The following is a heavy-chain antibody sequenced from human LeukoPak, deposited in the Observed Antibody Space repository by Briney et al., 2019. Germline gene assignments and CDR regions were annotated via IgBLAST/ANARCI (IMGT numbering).Heavy chain of an antibody. CDR2: INPNSGGT. J-gene: IGHJ6*02. D-gene: IGHD3-9*01. CDR3: ARDDSDILNSYGMDV. Sequence: GASVKVSCKASGYTFTGYYMHWVRQAPGQGLEWMGRINPNSGGTNYAQKFQGRVTMTRDTSISTAYMELSRLRSDDTAVYYCARDDSDILNSYGMDVWGQGTTVTVSS. V-gene: IGHV1-2*06. CDR1: GYTFTGYY.